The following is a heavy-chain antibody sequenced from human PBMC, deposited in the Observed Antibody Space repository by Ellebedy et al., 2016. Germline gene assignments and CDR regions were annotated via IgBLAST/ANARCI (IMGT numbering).Heavy chain of an antibody. CDR2: IYGNDDK. J-gene: IGHJ5*02. CDR3: ARRPSLAARGWFDP. CDR1: GFSLSTSGMR. V-gene: IGHV2-5*08. D-gene: IGHD6-6*01. Sequence: SGPTLVKPTQTLTLTCTFSGFSLSTSGMRVTWLRQPPGKALEWLSFIYGNDDKRYRPSLRSRLTITKDTSKNQVVLTMTNMEPVDTGTYFCARRPSLAARGWFDPWGQGTLVTVSS.